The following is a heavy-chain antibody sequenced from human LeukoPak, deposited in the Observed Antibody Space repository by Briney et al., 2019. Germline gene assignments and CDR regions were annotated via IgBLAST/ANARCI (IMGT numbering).Heavy chain of an antibody. CDR1: GYTFTSYY. J-gene: IGHJ5*02. Sequence: GASVKVSCKASGYTFTSYYMHWVRQAPGQGLEWMGIINPSGGSTNYAQKFQGRVTITADESTSTAYMELSSLRSEDTAVYYCATYYYDSSGYLDWFDPWGQGTLVTVSS. D-gene: IGHD3-22*01. V-gene: IGHV1-46*01. CDR2: INPSGGST. CDR3: ATYYYDSSGYLDWFDP.